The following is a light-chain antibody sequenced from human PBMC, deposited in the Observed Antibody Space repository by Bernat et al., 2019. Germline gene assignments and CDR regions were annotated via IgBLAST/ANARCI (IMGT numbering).Light chain of an antibody. CDR1: NTDIGNYNY. CDR3: SSYSTGRTLV. J-gene: IGLJ3*02. V-gene: IGLV2-14*03. Sequence: QSALTQPASVSGSPGQSITISCTGTNTDIGNYNYVSWYQQHPCKAPKLILYDISNRSSGVSNRFSGSKSANTASLTISRLQPEDEADYYCSSYSTGRTLVFGGGTKVTVL. CDR2: DIS.